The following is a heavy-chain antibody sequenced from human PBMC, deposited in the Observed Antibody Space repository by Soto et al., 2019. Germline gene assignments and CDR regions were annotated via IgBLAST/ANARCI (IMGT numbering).Heavy chain of an antibody. D-gene: IGHD4-17*01. CDR3: AKGVTTPREYYFDY. Sequence: GGSLILYCAASGFTFSSYAMSWVRQAPGKGLEWVSAISGSGGSTYYADSVKGRFTISRNNSKNTLYLQMNSLRAEDTAVYYCAKGVTTPREYYFDYWGQGTLVTVSS. J-gene: IGHJ4*02. CDR1: GFTFSSYA. CDR2: ISGSGGST. V-gene: IGHV3-23*01.